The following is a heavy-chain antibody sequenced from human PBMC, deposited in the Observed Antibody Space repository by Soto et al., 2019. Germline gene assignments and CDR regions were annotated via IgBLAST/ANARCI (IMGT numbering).Heavy chain of an antibody. CDR3: AKERMGAGVRGYVDY. CDR1: GFTFSSYG. V-gene: IGHV3-30*18. J-gene: IGHJ4*02. D-gene: IGHD3-10*01. Sequence: QVQLVESGGGVVQPGRSLRLSCAASGFTFSSYGMHWVRQAPGKGLEWVAVIIYDGSTKYYADSVKGRFTISRDNSKSTLYLQMNSLGVEDTAVYYCAKERMGAGVRGYVDYWGQGTLVSVSS. CDR2: IIYDGSTK.